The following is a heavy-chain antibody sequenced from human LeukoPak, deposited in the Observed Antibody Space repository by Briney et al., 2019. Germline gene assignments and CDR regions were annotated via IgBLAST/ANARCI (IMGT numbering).Heavy chain of an antibody. CDR1: GYTFRNYG. Sequence: GASVKVSCKASGYTFRNYGITWVRQAPGQGLEWMGWISAYNGDTHYAQNLQGRVTMTTDTSTSTAYMELRSLRSDDTAVYYCARGEVEMPTTLVTLGYWGQGTLATVSS. D-gene: IGHD5-24*01. J-gene: IGHJ4*02. V-gene: IGHV1-18*01. CDR3: ARGEVEMPTTLVTLGY. CDR2: ISAYNGDT.